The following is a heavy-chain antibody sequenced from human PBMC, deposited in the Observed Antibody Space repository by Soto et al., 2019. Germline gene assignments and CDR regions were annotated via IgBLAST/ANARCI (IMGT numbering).Heavy chain of an antibody. J-gene: IGHJ4*02. D-gene: IGHD3-10*01. CDR2: MHSSGSA. V-gene: IGHV4-39*01. CDR3: TRRRDYGVFPVD. Sequence: QLQLQESGPGLVKPSETLSLTCTVSDGSISRSGYYWDWIRQPPGQGLAWIGSMHSSGSAYYNASLKRRHTVAVDTSKNQFSMKLSSGTAADTAVYDCTRRRDYGVFPVDWGQGTLVTVSP. CDR1: DGSISRSGYY.